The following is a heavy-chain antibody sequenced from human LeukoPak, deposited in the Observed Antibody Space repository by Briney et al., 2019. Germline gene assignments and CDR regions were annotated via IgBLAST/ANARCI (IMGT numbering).Heavy chain of an antibody. CDR2: INPNSGGT. CDR3: AATTWRRDIVVVPAAWAFDY. CDR1: GYTFTGYY. J-gene: IGHJ4*02. V-gene: IGHV1-2*02. D-gene: IGHD2-2*01. Sequence: ASVKVSCKASGYTFTGYYMHWVRQAPGQGLEWMGWINPNSGGTNYAQKFQGRVTMTRDTSISTAYMELSRLRSDDTAVYYCAATTWRRDIVVVPAAWAFDYWGQGTLVTVSS.